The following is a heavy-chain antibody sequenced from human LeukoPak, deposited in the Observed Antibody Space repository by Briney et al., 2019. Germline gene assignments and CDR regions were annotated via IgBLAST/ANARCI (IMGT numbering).Heavy chain of an antibody. J-gene: IGHJ5*02. CDR2: IYHSGST. V-gene: IGHV4-31*03. CDR1: GGSISSGGYY. D-gene: IGHD3-22*01. CDR3: ARDRHPDYYDSSGYYTGFDP. Sequence: SETLSLTCTVSGGSISSGGYYWSWIRQHPGKGLEWIGYIYHSGSTYYNPSLKSRVTISVDTSKNQFSLKLSSVTAADTAVYYCARDRHPDYYDSSGYYTGFDPWGQGTLVTVSS.